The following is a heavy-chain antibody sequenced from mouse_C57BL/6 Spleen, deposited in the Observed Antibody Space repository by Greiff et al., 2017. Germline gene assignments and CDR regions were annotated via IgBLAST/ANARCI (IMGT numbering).Heavy chain of an antibody. CDR3: ARGGYYEGYAMYD. Sequence: VQLQQSGAELAKPGASVKLSCKASGYTFTSYWMHWVKQRPGQGLEWIGYINPSSGYTKYNQKFKDKAKLTADKSSSTAYMQLSSLTYEDSAAYYCARGGYYEGYAMYDWGKGTSVTVSS. CDR2: INPSSGYT. V-gene: IGHV1-7*01. CDR1: GYTFTSYW. J-gene: IGHJ4*01. D-gene: IGHD2-3*01.